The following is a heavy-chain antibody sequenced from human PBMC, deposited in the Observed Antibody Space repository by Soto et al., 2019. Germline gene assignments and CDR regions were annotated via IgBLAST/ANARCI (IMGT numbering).Heavy chain of an antibody. Sequence: EVQLVESGGGLVQPGGSLRLSCAVSGLTFSSFWMHWVRQAPGEGLVWVSRINTDGSSTSYADSVKGRFTISRDNAKNTLYLQMNSLRVADTAMYYCAKRGVDTFGLSYWGQGTLVTVSS. CDR2: INTDGSST. CDR3: AKRGVDTFGLSY. J-gene: IGHJ4*02. V-gene: IGHV3-74*01. D-gene: IGHD3-10*01. CDR1: GLTFSSFW.